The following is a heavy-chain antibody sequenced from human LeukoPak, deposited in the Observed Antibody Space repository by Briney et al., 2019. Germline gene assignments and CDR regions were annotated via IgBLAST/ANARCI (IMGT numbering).Heavy chain of an antibody. J-gene: IGHJ4*02. CDR1: GYTFTGYY. CDR3: ARGDCSGGSCLFDY. V-gene: IGHV1-2*02. CDR2: INPNSGGT. D-gene: IGHD2-15*01. Sequence: ASVKVSCKASGYTFTGYYMHWVRQAPGQGLEWMGWINPNSGGTNYAQKFQGRVTMTRDTSISTAYMELSRLRSDDTAVYYCARGDCSGGSCLFDYWGQGTLVTVSS.